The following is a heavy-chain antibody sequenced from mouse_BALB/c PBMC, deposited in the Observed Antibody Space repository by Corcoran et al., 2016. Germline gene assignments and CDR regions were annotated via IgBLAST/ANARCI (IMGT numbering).Heavy chain of an antibody. D-gene: IGHD2-1*01. CDR2: IYPGSGNT. Sequence: QIQLQQSGPELVTPEASVKISCKASGYTFTDYYINWLKQKPGQGLEWIGWIYPGSGNTKYNEKFKCKATLTVDTSSSTAYMQLSSLTSEDTAVYFCARSGNYYFDYWGQGTTLTVSS. CDR3: ARSGNYYFDY. CDR1: GYTFTDYY. J-gene: IGHJ2*01. V-gene: IGHV1-84*02.